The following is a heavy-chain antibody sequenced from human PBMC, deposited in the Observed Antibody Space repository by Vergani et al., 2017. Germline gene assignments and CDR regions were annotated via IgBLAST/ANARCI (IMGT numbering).Heavy chain of an antibody. J-gene: IGHJ4*02. CDR2: ISGSGGST. Sequence: EVQLVESGGGLVQPGGSLRLSCAASGFTFSSYAMSWVRQAPGKGLEWVSAISGSGGSTYYADSVKGRFTISRDNSKNTLYLQMNSLRAEDTAVYYCARVSTPISRRDYVWGSYRYRGVDYWGQGTLVTVSS. V-gene: IGHV3-23*04. CDR3: ARVSTPISRRDYVWGSYRYRGVDY. D-gene: IGHD3-16*02. CDR1: GFTFSSYA.